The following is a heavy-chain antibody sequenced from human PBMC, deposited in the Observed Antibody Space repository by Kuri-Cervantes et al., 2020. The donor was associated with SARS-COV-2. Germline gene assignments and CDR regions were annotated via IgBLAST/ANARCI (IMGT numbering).Heavy chain of an antibody. CDR1: GFTFSSYA. Sequence: GGSLRLSCSASGFTFSSYAMHWVRQAPGKGLEYVSAISSNGGSTYYADYVKGRFTISRDNSKNTLYLQLSSLRAEDTAVYYCVKGYCSSTSCYRGGYWGQGTLVTVSS. V-gene: IGHV3-64D*08. CDR3: VKGYCSSTSCYRGGY. CDR2: ISSNGGST. J-gene: IGHJ4*02. D-gene: IGHD2-2*02.